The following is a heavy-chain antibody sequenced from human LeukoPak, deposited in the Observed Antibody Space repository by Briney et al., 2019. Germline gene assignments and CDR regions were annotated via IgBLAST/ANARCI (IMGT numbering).Heavy chain of an antibody. D-gene: IGHD5-18*01. J-gene: IGHJ4*02. V-gene: IGHV4-34*01. CDR2: INYSGST. CDR1: GGSFSGYY. Sequence: SETLSLTCAVYGGSFSGYYWSWIRQPPGKGLEWIGEINYSGSTNYNPSLKSRVTISVDTSKNQFSLKLSSVTAADTAVYYCASGGLWIQLWSRYYFDYWGQGTLVTVSS. CDR3: ASGGLWIQLWSRYYFDY.